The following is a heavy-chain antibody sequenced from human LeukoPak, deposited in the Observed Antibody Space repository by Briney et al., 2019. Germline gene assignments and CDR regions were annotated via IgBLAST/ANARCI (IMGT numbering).Heavy chain of an antibody. V-gene: IGHV3-7*01. J-gene: IGHJ6*03. D-gene: IGHD2-15*01. CDR1: GFTLSSYW. CDR3: ARGIGDYYYYYMDV. Sequence: GGSLRLSCAASGFTLSSYWMSWVRQAPGKGLEWVANIKQDGSEKYYVDSVKGRFTISRDNAKNSLYLQMNSLRAEDTAVYYCARGIGDYYYYYMDVWGKGTTVTVSS. CDR2: IKQDGSEK.